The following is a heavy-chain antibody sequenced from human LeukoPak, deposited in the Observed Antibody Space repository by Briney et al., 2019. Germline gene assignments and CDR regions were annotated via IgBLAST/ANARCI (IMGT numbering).Heavy chain of an antibody. CDR3: ARDFDYYDSSGYSSFGY. V-gene: IGHV1-18*01. CDR1: GYTFTSYG. Sequence: GASVKVSCKASGYTFTSYGISWVRQAPGQGLEWMGWISAYNGNTNYAQKLQGRVTMTTDTSTSTAYMELRSLRSDDTAVYYCARDFDYYDSSGYSSFGYWGQGTLVTVSS. J-gene: IGHJ4*02. D-gene: IGHD3-22*01. CDR2: ISAYNGNT.